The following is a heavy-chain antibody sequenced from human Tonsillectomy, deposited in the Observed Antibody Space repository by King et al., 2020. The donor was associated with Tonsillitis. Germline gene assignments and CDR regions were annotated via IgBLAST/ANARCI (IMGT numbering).Heavy chain of an antibody. V-gene: IGHV3-20*04. CDR3: ARDPGVATIWDRPIDY. CDR2: INWNGGST. D-gene: IGHD5-12*01. Sequence: VQLVESGGGVVRPGGSLRLSCAASGFTFVDYGMTWVRQAPGKGLEWVSGINWNGGSTHYADSVKGRLTISRDNAKNSLYLQMNSLRAEDTALYYCARDPGVATIWDRPIDYWDQGTLVTVSS. J-gene: IGHJ4*02. CDR1: GFTFVDYG.